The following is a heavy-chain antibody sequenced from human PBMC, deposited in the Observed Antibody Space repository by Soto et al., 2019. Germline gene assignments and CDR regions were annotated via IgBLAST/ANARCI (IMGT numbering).Heavy chain of an antibody. CDR1: GGSMRSYY. V-gene: IGHV4-4*07. CDR3: AGIGEDVYYGMDV. D-gene: IGHD2-21*01. CDR2: IYSRGDT. J-gene: IGHJ6*02. Sequence: SETLSLTXSVSGGSMRSYYWSWLRQPAGKGLEWIGRIYSRGDTNYNPSVKSRVTMSVDTSKNEFSLRLNSVTAADTAVYYCAGIGEDVYYGMDVWGQGTTVTVSS.